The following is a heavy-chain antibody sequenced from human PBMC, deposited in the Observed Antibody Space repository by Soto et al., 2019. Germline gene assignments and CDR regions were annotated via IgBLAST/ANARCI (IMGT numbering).Heavy chain of an antibody. V-gene: IGHV5-51*01. CDR3: AKPQGAGDSGFKYYHMDV. CDR1: GYRFDAYC. Sequence: EVQLVQSGAEVKKPGESLKISCEGSGYRFDAYCIGWVRQIPGKGLEWMGIIYPGNSDTRYSPSFQGQVTISADKSTNTAYLQWSSLKASDSAIYYCAKPQGAGDSGFKYYHMDVWGQGTTVTVSS. J-gene: IGHJ6*02. D-gene: IGHD3-16*01. CDR2: IYPGNSDT.